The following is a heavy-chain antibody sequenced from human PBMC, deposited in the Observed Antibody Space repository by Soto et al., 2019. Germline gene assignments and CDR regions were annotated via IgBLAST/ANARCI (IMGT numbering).Heavy chain of an antibody. D-gene: IGHD3-9*01. CDR3: ASGYAGILTGYYAYFDY. CDR2: IWYDGSNK. J-gene: IGHJ4*02. CDR1: GFTFSSYG. V-gene: IGHV3-33*01. Sequence: GGSLRLSCAASGFTFSSYGMHWVRQAPGKGLEWVAVIWYDGSNKYYADSVKGQFTISRDNSKNTLYLQMNSLRAEDTAVYYCASGYAGILTGYYAYFDYWGQGTLVTVSS.